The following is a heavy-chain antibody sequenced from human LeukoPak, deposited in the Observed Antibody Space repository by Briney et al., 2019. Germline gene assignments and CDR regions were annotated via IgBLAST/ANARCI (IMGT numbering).Heavy chain of an antibody. CDR1: GFTFSSYG. Sequence: GGSLRLSCAASGFTFSSYGMSWVRQAPGKGLEWVSAISGSGGSTYYADSVKGRFTISRDNSKNTLYLQMNSLRAEDTAVYYCARDLKRDIVVVPAAQTGNAFDIWGQGTMVTVSS. V-gene: IGHV3-23*01. D-gene: IGHD2-2*01. J-gene: IGHJ3*02. CDR2: ISGSGGST. CDR3: ARDLKRDIVVVPAAQTGNAFDI.